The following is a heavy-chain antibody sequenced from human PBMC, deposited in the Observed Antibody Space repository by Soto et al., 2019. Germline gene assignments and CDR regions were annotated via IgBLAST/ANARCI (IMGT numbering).Heavy chain of an antibody. CDR1: GFNFRSYT. J-gene: IGHJ4*02. CDR2: ISGSGGST. Sequence: PGGSQRLSSAASGFNFRSYTMNWVRQAPGKGLEWVSAISGSGGSTYYADSVKGRFTISRDNSKNTLYLQMNRLRAEDTAVYYCAKRGIAARPGLPSGHWGQGTQVTVSS. D-gene: IGHD6-6*01. CDR3: AKRGIAARPGLPSGH. V-gene: IGHV3-23*01.